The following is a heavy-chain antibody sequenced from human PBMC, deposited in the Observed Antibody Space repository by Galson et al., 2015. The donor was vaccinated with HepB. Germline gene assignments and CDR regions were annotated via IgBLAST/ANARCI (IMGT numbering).Heavy chain of an antibody. Sequence: SVKVSCKASGYTFTSYGISWVRQAPGQGLEWMGWISAYNGNTNYAQKLQGRVTMTTDTSTSTAYMELRSLRSDDTAVYYCARDFDGFGGGYVWGSYRPFDYWGQGTLVTVSS. CDR2: ISAYNGNT. CDR1: GYTFTSYG. V-gene: IGHV1-18*04. J-gene: IGHJ4*02. D-gene: IGHD3-16*02. CDR3: ARDFDGFGGGYVWGSYRPFDY.